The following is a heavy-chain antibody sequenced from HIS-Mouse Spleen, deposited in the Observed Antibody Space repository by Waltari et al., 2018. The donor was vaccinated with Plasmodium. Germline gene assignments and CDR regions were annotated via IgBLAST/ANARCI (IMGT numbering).Heavy chain of an antibody. V-gene: IGHV4-59*01. CDR1: RGPISSYY. CDR3: ARRNDYGDYRY. CDR2: IYYSGST. Sequence: QVQLQESGPGLVKPSETLSLTCTVSRGPISSYYWSWIRQPPGKGLEWIGYIYYSGSTNYNPSLKSRVTISVDTSKNQFSLKLSSVTAADTAVYYCARRNDYGDYRYWGQGTLVTVSS. J-gene: IGHJ4*02. D-gene: IGHD4-17*01.